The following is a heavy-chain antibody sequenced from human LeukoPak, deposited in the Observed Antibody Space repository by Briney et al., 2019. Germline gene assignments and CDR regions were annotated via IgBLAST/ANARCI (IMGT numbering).Heavy chain of an antibody. D-gene: IGHD1-26*01. V-gene: IGHV1-18*01. CDR2: ISGYNGNT. Sequence: PAASVKVSCKASGYTFTNYGISWVRQAPGQGLEWMGWISGYNGNTKYAQKFQGRVTMTTDTSTTTAYIELRSLRSDDTAVYYCARPLNYYSGNYQLYDYWGQGTLVTVSS. J-gene: IGHJ4*02. CDR1: GYTFTNYG. CDR3: ARPLNYYSGNYQLYDY.